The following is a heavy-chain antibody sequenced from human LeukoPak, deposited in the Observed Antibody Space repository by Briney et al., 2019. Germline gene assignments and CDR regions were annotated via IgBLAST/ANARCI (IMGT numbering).Heavy chain of an antibody. V-gene: IGHV4-4*07. J-gene: IGHJ2*01. CDR1: GGSISSYY. D-gene: IGHD2-2*01. Sequence: SETLSLTCTVSGGSISSYYWSWIRQPAGKGLEWIGRIYSSGSTNYNPSLKSRVAMSVDTSKNQFSLKLSSVTAADTAVYYCARGQYHLLYWYFDLWGRGTLVTVSS. CDR2: IYSSGST. CDR3: ARGQYHLLYWYFDL.